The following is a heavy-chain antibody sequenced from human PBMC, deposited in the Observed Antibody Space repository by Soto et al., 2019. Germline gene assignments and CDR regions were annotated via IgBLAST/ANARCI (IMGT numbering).Heavy chain of an antibody. D-gene: IGHD3-3*01. V-gene: IGHV4-31*03. J-gene: IGHJ5*02. CDR1: GGSVSSGGYY. CDR3: VRAGEDFWSGYPSRGFDP. CDR2: IYYSGST. Sequence: TSETLSLTCTVSGGSVSSGGYYWSWIRQHPGKGLEWIGYIYYSGSTYYKPSLKSRVTKSVNTSKKQFSLKLSSVTAADTAVFYCVRAGEDFWSGYPSRGFDPWGQGTLVTVSS.